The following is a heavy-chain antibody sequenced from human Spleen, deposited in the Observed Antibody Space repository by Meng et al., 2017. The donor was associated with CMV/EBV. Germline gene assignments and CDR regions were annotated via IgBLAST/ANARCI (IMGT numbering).Heavy chain of an antibody. D-gene: IGHD1-26*01. V-gene: IGHV4-30-4*01. CDR2: IYYSGST. CDR3: ARGQRSYSGSYPEWFDP. J-gene: IGHJ5*02. Sequence: QVQLQESGPGLVKPSQTLSLTCTVPGGSISSGDYYWSWIRQPPGKGLEWIGCIYYSGSTYYNPSLKGRVTISVDTSKNQFSLNLSSVTAADTAVYYCARGQRSYSGSYPEWFDPWGQGTLVTVSS. CDR1: GGSISSGDYY.